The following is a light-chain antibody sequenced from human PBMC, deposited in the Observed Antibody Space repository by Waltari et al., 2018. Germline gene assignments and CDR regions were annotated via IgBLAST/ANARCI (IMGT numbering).Light chain of an antibody. CDR1: SSDIGGYNY. Sequence: QSVLTQPPSASGFLGQSVAISCTGTSSDIGGYNYVSWYQQHPGKAPKRLLYEVTKRPSGIPDRFSGSKAGDTASLTVSRLQAEDEADYYCTSYAVTKVVFGGGTKLTVL. CDR3: TSYAVTKVV. CDR2: EVT. J-gene: IGLJ2*01. V-gene: IGLV2-8*01.